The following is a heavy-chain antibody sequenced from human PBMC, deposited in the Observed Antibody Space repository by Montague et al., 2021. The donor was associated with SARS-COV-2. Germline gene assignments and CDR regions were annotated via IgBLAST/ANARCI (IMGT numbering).Heavy chain of an antibody. V-gene: IGHV3-7*01. CDR3: ARVPSSSWYFEC. Sequence: SLRLSCAASGFSFSSYWMSWVRQAPGKGLEWVANIKQDGSEKYYVDSVKGRFTISRDNAKHSLYLQMSSLRAEDTAVYYCARVPSSSWYFECWGQGTLVTVSS. D-gene: IGHD6-13*01. CDR1: GFSFSSYW. J-gene: IGHJ4*02. CDR2: IKQDGSEK.